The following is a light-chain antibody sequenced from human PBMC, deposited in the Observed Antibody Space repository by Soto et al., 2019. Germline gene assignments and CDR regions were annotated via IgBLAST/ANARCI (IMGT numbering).Light chain of an antibody. J-gene: IGLJ2*01. CDR3: TVWDDILRGRL. V-gene: IGLV1-47*01. CDR2: RNN. CDR1: SSNIESNF. Sequence: QSVLTQPPSASGTPGQRVTISCSGSSSNIESNFVYWYQQFPGTAPRLLIYRNNQRPSGVPDRFSGSKSGTSASLAISALRSEDEADYYCTVWDDILRGRLFGGGTKLTV.